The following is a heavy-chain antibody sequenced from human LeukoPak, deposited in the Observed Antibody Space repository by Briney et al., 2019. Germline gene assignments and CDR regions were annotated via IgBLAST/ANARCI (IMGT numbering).Heavy chain of an antibody. V-gene: IGHV3-23*01. Sequence: GGSLRLSCAASGFTFSSYWMSWVRQAPGKGLEWVSAISGSGASTYYADSVKGRFTISRDNSKNTLYLQMNSLRAEDTAVYYCARGGSYLSAFDIWGQGTMVTVSS. J-gene: IGHJ3*02. CDR1: GFTFSSYW. CDR2: ISGSGAST. CDR3: ARGGSYLSAFDI. D-gene: IGHD1-26*01.